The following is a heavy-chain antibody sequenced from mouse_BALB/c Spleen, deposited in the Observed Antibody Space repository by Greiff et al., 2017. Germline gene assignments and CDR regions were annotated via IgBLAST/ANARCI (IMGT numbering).Heavy chain of an antibody. CDR3: GRGDYDYHYAIDY. CDR2: INPYNGDT. CDR1: GYSFTGYF. Sequence: EVQLQQSGPELVKPGASVKISCKASGYSFTGYFMNWVKQSHGKSLEWIGRINPYNGDTFYNQKFKGKATLTVDKSSSTAHMELLSLTSEDSAVYYVGRGDYDYHYAIDYWGQGTSVTVSA. D-gene: IGHD2-4*01. V-gene: IGHV1-37*01. J-gene: IGHJ4*01.